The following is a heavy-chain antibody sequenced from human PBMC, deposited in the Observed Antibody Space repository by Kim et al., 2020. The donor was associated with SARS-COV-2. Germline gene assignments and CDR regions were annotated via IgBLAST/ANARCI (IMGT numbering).Heavy chain of an antibody. CDR3: AKDLSPGVYSTNWYFAFDI. CDR1: GFSLSNYA. CDR2: ISGSGGNT. V-gene: IGHV3-23*01. D-gene: IGHD6-13*01. J-gene: IGHJ3*02. Sequence: GGSLRLSCAASGFSLSNYAMSWVRQAPGKGLEWASTISGSGGNTYYADSVKGRFTVSRDNSKNTLYLQMSSLRDEDTAVYYCAKDLSPGVYSTNWYFAFDIWGQGTMVTVSS.